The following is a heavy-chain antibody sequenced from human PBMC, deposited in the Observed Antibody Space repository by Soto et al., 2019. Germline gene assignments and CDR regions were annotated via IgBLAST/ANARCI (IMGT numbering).Heavy chain of an antibody. CDR1: GYSFTSYW. V-gene: IGHV5-51*01. Sequence: EVQLVQSGAEVKKPGESLKISCKGSGYSFTSYWIGWVRQMPGKGLEWMGIIYPGDSDTRYSPSFQGQVTISADKSISTAYRQWSSLKASNTAMYYCARSPSYSYGPTPYYYYYGMDVWGQGTTVTVSS. CDR2: IYPGDSDT. CDR3: ARSPSYSYGPTPYYYYYGMDV. D-gene: IGHD5-18*01. J-gene: IGHJ6*02.